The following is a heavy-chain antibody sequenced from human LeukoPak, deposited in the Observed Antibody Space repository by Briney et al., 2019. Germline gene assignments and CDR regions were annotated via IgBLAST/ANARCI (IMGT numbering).Heavy chain of an antibody. CDR3: ARDGITMVRGAPWPKGYYYGMDV. D-gene: IGHD3-10*01. J-gene: IGHJ6*02. CDR2: INTKTGNP. V-gene: IGHV7-4-1*02. Sequence: ASVKVSCKASGYTFTSYAMNWVRQAPGQGLEWMGWINTKTGNPTYAQGFTGRFVFSLDTSVSTAYLQISSLKAEDTAVYYCARDGITMVRGAPWPKGYYYGMDVWGQGTTVTVSS. CDR1: GYTFTSYA.